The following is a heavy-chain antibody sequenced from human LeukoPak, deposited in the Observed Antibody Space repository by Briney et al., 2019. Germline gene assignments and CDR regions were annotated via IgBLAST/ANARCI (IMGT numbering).Heavy chain of an antibody. CDR1: AYSFTSDC. CDR2: IAPIDSYI. V-gene: IGHV5-10-1*01. D-gene: IGHD6-19*01. CDR3: AMGIAGAGTKIVDN. Sequence: ECLRISCHGSAYSFTSDCISWVRQMPGKGLEWMGSIAPIDSYIHYSPSFQVCVTISADKSMSTTYLQWSSLKATDTARYYGAMGIAGAGTKIVDNWGQGTLVTVSS. J-gene: IGHJ4*02.